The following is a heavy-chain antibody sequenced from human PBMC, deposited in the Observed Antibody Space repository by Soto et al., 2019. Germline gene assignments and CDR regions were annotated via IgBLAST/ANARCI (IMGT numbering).Heavy chain of an antibody. V-gene: IGHV4-39*01. CDR3: ASLSIAVTGVWFDP. CDR2: IYYSGST. D-gene: IGHD6-19*01. Sequence: QLQLQESGPGLVKPSETLSLTCTVSGGSISSSSYYWGWIRQPPGKGLEWIGSIYYSGSTYYNPSLKSRVTISVDTSKNQFSLKLSSVTAADTAVYYCASLSIAVTGVWFDPWGQGTLVTVSS. J-gene: IGHJ5*02. CDR1: GGSISSSSYY.